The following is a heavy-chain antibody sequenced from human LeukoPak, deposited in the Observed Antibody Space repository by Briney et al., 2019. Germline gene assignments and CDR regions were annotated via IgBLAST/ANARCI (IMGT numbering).Heavy chain of an antibody. CDR1: GIILSSYW. D-gene: IGHD2-2*01. Sequence: GGSLRLSCAASGIILSSYWMSWVRQAPGKGLEWVANIKEDGSERNYVDSVRGRFTISRDNTKNSLYLEMNSLRAEDTAVYYCAKARYQLLWTFDYWGQGTLVTVSS. CDR3: AKARYQLLWTFDY. CDR2: IKEDGSER. J-gene: IGHJ4*02. V-gene: IGHV3-7*01.